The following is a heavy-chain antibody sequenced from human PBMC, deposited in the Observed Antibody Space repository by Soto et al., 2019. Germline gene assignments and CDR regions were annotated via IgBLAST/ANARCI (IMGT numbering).Heavy chain of an antibody. CDR1: GYSFTSYW. CDR2: IYPGDSDT. D-gene: IGHD3-10*01. CDR3: ARHLRFGELLTPYYYYYGMDV. Sequence: GESLKISCKVSGYSFTSYWIGCVRQMPGKGLEWMGIIYPGDSDTRYSPSFQGQVTISADKSISTAYLQWSSLKASDTAMYYCARHLRFGELLTPYYYYYGMDVWGQGTTVTVSS. J-gene: IGHJ6*02. V-gene: IGHV5-51*01.